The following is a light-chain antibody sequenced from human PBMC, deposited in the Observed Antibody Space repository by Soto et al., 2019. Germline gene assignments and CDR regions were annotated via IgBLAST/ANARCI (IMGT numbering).Light chain of an antibody. V-gene: IGLV2-23*02. CDR3: CSFAGGATFV. J-gene: IGLJ2*01. Sequence: QSALTQPASVSGSPGQSITISCTGTSNDIGGYNLVSWYQQHPGKAPKLIIFEANNRPSGVSDRFSGSRSGNTASLTISALQAEDEADYSCCSFAGGATFVFGGGTKLTVL. CDR1: SNDIGGYNL. CDR2: EAN.